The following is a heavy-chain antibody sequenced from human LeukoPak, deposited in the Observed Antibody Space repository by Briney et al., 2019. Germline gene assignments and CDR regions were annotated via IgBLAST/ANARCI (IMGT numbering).Heavy chain of an antibody. CDR2: IYYSGST. Sequence: PSETLSLTCTVSGGSISSGDYYWSWIRQPPGKGLEWIGYIYYSGSTYYNPSLKSRVTISVDTSKNQFSLKLSSVTAADTAVYYCARGYSSSWPLDYWGQGTLVTVSS. V-gene: IGHV4-30-4*08. CDR3: ARGYSSSWPLDY. CDR1: GGSISSGDYY. J-gene: IGHJ4*02. D-gene: IGHD6-13*01.